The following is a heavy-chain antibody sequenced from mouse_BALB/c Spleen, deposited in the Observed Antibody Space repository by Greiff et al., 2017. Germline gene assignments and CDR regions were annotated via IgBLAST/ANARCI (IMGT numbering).Heavy chain of an antibody. CDR1: GFTFSSFG. CDR3: ARSLTTATSWFAY. V-gene: IGHV5-17*02. CDR2: ISSGSSTI. D-gene: IGHD1-2*01. Sequence: EVMLVESGGGLLQPGGSRKLSCAASGFTFSSFGMHWVRQAPEKGLEWVAYISSGSSTIYYADTVKGRFTISRDNPKNTLFLQMTSLRSEDTAMYYCARSLTTATSWFAYWGQGTLVTVSA. J-gene: IGHJ3*01.